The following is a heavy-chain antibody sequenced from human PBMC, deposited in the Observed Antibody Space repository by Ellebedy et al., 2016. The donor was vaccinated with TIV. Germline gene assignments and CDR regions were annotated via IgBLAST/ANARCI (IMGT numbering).Heavy chain of an antibody. V-gene: IGHV1-69*13. CDR3: ASISSIAGPSDY. CDR2: IIPIFGTA. J-gene: IGHJ4*02. D-gene: IGHD6-6*01. Sequence: SVKVSXXASGGTFSSYAISWVRQAPGQGLEWMGGIIPIFGTANYAQKFQGRVTITADESTSTAYMELSSLRSEDTAVYYCASISSIAGPSDYWGQGTLVTVSS. CDR1: GGTFSSYA.